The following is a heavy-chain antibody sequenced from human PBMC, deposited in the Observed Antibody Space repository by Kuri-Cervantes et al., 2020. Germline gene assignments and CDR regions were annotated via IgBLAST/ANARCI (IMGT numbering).Heavy chain of an antibody. CDR2: INPSGGST. J-gene: IGHJ6*02. CDR3: ARDRARGVGVTTNPLYGMDV. Sequence: ASVKVSCKASGYTFTSYYMHWVRQAPGQGLEWMGIINPSGGSTSYAQKFQGRVTMTRDTSTSTVYMELSSLRSDDTAVYYCARDRARGVGVTTNPLYGMDVWGQGTTVTVSS. V-gene: IGHV1-46*01. D-gene: IGHD1-26*01. CDR1: GYTFTSYY.